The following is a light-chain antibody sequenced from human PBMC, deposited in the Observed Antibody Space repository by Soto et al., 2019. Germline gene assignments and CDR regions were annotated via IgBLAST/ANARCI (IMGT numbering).Light chain of an antibody. V-gene: IGLV2-8*01. CDR2: DVS. CDR1: SSDVGGYNY. J-gene: IGLJ3*02. CDR3: SSYAGSWV. Sequence: QSALTQPPSASGSPGQSVTISCTGTSSDVGGYNYVSWYQQHPGKAPKLMIYDVSKRPSGVPDRFSGSKSGNTSSLTVSGLQAEDEADYYCSSYAGSWVFGGGTKLTVL.